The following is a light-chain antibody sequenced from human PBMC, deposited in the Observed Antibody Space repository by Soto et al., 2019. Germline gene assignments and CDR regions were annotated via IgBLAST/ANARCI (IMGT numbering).Light chain of an antibody. Sequence: QSVLTQPPSVSAAPGQKVTISCSGSSSNIGGNSVSWYQQLPGTAPKLLIYDDNKRPSGIPDRFSGSKSSTSATLGITGFQTGDEADYYCGSWDSSLSAYVFGTGTKVNVL. J-gene: IGLJ1*01. V-gene: IGLV1-51*01. CDR2: DDN. CDR3: GSWDSSLSAYV. CDR1: SSNIGGNS.